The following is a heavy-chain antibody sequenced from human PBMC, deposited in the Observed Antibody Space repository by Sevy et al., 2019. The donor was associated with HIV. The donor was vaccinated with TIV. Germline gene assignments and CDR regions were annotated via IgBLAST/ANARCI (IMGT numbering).Heavy chain of an antibody. V-gene: IGHV1-24*01. J-gene: IGHJ4*02. CDR1: GYTLSELS. D-gene: IGHD3-22*01. Sequence: ASVKVSCKVSGYTLSELSMHWLRQAPEKGLEWMGRFDPEDGEIIYAQKFQGRVTMTEDTSTDTAYMELSSLRSEDTALYYCATAREYYSDNSGYLDYWGQGTLLTVSS. CDR3: ATAREYYSDNSGYLDY. CDR2: FDPEDGEI.